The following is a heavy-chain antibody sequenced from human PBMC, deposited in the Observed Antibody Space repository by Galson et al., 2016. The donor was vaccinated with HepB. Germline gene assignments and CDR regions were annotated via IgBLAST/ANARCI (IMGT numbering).Heavy chain of an antibody. Sequence: SLRLSCAASGFTLSGFNMSWVRQTPGKGLEWVANIDQHGSAIFYLDSVKGRFTISRDNAKNSLYLQMNSLRAEDRAVYYCAKWNFAFDLWGQGTMVTVSS. CDR2: IDQHGSAI. J-gene: IGHJ3*01. V-gene: IGHV3-7*01. D-gene: IGHD1-20*01. CDR3: AKWNFAFDL. CDR1: GFTLSGFN.